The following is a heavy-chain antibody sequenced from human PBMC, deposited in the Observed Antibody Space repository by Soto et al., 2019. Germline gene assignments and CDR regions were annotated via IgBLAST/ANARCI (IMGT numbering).Heavy chain of an antibody. CDR1: GGSISSYY. CDR2: IYYSGST. V-gene: IGHV4-59*01. D-gene: IGHD3-3*01. Sequence: SETLSLTCTVSGGSISSYYWSWIRQPPGKXLEWIGYIYYSGSTNYNPSLKSRVTISVDTSKNQFSLKLSSVTAADTAVYYCARGGIYDFWGYYYYGMDVWGQGTTVTVSS. J-gene: IGHJ6*02. CDR3: ARGGIYDFWGYYYYGMDV.